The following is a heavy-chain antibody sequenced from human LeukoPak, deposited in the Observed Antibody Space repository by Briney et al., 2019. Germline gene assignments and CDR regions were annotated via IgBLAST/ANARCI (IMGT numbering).Heavy chain of an antibody. CDR3: ASPAGITSDDPFDI. Sequence: GESLKISCKGSGYRFSTYWIGWVRQMPGKGLEWMGIIYPSDSETRYSPSFRGQVIISADKSIDTVYLQWSGLQASDTAIYYCASPAGITSDDPFDIWGQGTMVTVSS. J-gene: IGHJ3*02. D-gene: IGHD1-14*01. CDR1: GYRFSTYW. V-gene: IGHV5-51*01. CDR2: IYPSDSET.